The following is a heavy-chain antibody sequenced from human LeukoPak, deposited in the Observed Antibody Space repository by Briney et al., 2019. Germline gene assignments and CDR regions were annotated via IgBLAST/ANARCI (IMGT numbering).Heavy chain of an antibody. J-gene: IGHJ4*02. V-gene: IGHV1-2*02. CDR2: INPNSGGT. Sequence: ASVKVSCKASGYTFTSYGISWVRQAPGQGLEWMGWINPNSGGTNYAQKSQGRVTMTRDTSISTAYMELSRLRSDDTAVYYCARAELGVLRFLEWLSHPYFDYWGQGTLVTVSS. D-gene: IGHD3-3*01. CDR3: ARAELGVLRFLEWLSHPYFDY. CDR1: GYTFTSYG.